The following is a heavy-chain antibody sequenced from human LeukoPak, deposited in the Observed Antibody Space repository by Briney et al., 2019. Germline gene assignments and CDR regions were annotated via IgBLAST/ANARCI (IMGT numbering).Heavy chain of an antibody. CDR3: AKGVVVAPDVTPFDY. Sequence: GGSLRLSCAASGFSTYGMHWVRQAPGKGLEWVAVISYGENEKYYADSVKGRFTISRDNSRNTLYLQMNSLRAEDTAVYYCAKGVVVAPDVTPFDYWGQGTLVTVSS. CDR1: GFSTYG. CDR2: ISYGENEK. V-gene: IGHV3-30*18. J-gene: IGHJ4*02. D-gene: IGHD2-2*01.